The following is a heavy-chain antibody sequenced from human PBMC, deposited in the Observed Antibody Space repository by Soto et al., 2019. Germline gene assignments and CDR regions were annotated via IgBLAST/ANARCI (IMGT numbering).Heavy chain of an antibody. Sequence: ASVKVSCKASGDTFTSYAMHWVRQAPGQRLEWMGWINAGNGNTKYSQKFQGRVTITRDTSASTAYMELSSLRSEDTAVYYCARDSRGGRDWFDPWGQGTLVTVSS. J-gene: IGHJ5*02. CDR2: INAGNGNT. CDR3: ARDSRGGRDWFDP. V-gene: IGHV1-3*01. D-gene: IGHD2-15*01. CDR1: GDTFTSYA.